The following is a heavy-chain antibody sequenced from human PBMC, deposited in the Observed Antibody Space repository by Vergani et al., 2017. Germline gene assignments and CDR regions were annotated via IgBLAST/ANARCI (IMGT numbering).Heavy chain of an antibody. V-gene: IGHV4-39*07. D-gene: IGHD6-19*01. CDR1: GGSISSSSYY. J-gene: IGHJ3*02. Sequence: QLQLQESGPGLVKPSETLSLTCTISGGSISSSSYYWGWIRQPPGKGLEWIGSIYYSGSTYYNPSLKSRVTISVDTSKNQFSLKLSSVTAADTAVYYCARGSSGWYAVAFDIWGQGTMVTVSS. CDR3: ARGSSGWYAVAFDI. CDR2: IYYSGST.